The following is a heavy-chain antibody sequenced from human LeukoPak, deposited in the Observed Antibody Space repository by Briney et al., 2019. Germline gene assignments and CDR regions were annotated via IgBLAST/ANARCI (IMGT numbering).Heavy chain of an antibody. J-gene: IGHJ3*02. CDR1: GGSFSGYY. D-gene: IGHD5-12*01. Sequence: PSETLSLTCAVYGGSFSGYYWSWIRQPPGKGLEWIGYIYYSGSTNYNPSLKSRVTISVDTSKNQFSLKLSSVTAADTAVYYCARRGDGYKKDAFDIWGQGTMVTVSS. V-gene: IGHV4-59*08. CDR3: ARRGDGYKKDAFDI. CDR2: IYYSGST.